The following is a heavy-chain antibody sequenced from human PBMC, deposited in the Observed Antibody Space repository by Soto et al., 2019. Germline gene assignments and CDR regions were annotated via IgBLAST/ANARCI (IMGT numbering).Heavy chain of an antibody. CDR2: ISSSSSYI. V-gene: IGHV3-21*01. Sequence: KAGGSLRLSCAASGFTFSSYSMNWVRQAPGKGLEWVSSISSSSSYIYYADSVKGRFTISRDNAKNSLYLQMNSLRAEDTAVYYCARDPKRGYSYGYFDYWGQGTLVTVSS. CDR1: GFTFSSYS. J-gene: IGHJ4*02. CDR3: ARDPKRGYSYGYFDY. D-gene: IGHD5-18*01.